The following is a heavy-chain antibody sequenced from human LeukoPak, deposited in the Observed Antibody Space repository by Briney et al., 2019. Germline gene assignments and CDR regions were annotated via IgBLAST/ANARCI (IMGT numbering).Heavy chain of an antibody. J-gene: IGHJ4*02. CDR1: GNTFTSYD. CDR2: MNPSSGKT. V-gene: IGHV1-8*01. Sequence: ASVKVPCKASGNTFTSYDVNWVRQATGQGLEWMGYMNPSSGKTGYAENFQGRLTMTWDTSISTAYMELSSLRSDDTAVYYCAREFRHQPYWGQGTLVTVSS. D-gene: IGHD2-2*01. CDR3: AREFRHQPY.